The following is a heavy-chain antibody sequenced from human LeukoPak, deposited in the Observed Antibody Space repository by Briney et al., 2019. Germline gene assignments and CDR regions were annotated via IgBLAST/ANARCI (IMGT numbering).Heavy chain of an antibody. V-gene: IGHV7-4-1*02. J-gene: IGHJ3*02. Sequence: ASVKVSCKAFGYTFSRCAINWGRQAPGQGVECMGWIDTKTGKPTYAQGCTGRFVFSLDTSVSTAYLKISSLKAEDTAVYYCARVNGLPYDAFDIWGQGTMVTVSS. D-gene: IGHD2-8*01. CDR1: GYTFSRCA. CDR3: ARVNGLPYDAFDI. CDR2: IDTKTGKP.